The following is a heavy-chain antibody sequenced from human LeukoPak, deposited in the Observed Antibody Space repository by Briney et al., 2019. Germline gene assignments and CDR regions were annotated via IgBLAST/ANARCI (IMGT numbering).Heavy chain of an antibody. CDR3: RVLEGYCSSTSCSYYYYYMDV. D-gene: IGHD2-2*01. CDR1: GFTFSSYG. V-gene: IGHV3-30*02. J-gene: IGHJ6*03. CDR2: IRYDGSNK. Sequence: PGGSLRLSCAASGFTFSSYGMHWVRQAPGKGLEWVAFIRYDGSNKYYADSVKGRFTISRDNSKNTLYLQMNSLRAEDTAVYYCRVLEGYCSSTSCSYYYYYMDVWGKGTTVTVSS.